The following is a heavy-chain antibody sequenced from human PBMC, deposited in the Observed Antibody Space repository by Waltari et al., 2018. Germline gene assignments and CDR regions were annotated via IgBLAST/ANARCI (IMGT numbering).Heavy chain of an antibody. J-gene: IGHJ5*02. CDR1: GGSISSSSYY. CDR3: ARERKYSNYEQRIDP. V-gene: IGHV4-39*02. Sequence: QLQLQESGPGLVKPSETLSLTCTVSGGSISSSSYYWGWTRQPPGKGLEWIGSIYYSGSTYYNPSLKSRVTISVDTSKNQFSLKLSSVTAADTAVYYCARERKYSNYEQRIDPWGQGTLVTVSS. D-gene: IGHD4-4*01. CDR2: IYYSGST.